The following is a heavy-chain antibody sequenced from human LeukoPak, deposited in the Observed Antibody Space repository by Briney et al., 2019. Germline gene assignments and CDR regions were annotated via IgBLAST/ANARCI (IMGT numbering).Heavy chain of an antibody. V-gene: IGHV4-59*01. CDR2: IYYSGST. D-gene: IGHD4-17*01. CDR1: GGSISSYY. J-gene: IGHJ4*02. Sequence: SETLSLTCTVSGGSISSYYWSWIRQPPGKGLEWIGYIYYSGSTNYNPSLKSRVTISVDTSKNQFSLKLSSVTAADTAVYYWASFVIYGDYGFDYWGQETLVTVSS. CDR3: ASFVIYGDYGFDY.